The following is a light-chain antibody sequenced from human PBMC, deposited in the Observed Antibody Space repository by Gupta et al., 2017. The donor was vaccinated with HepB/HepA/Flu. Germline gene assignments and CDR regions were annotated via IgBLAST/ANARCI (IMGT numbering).Light chain of an antibody. Sequence: EIVLTQSPGTLSLSPVERATLSCRATQSANSNYLAWYQQKPGQAPRLFIYDASSRATGNTDRFSGTGSGRDFTLSSSRRETEDFAVYYWQRDGRSHLFGGGTKVEIK. CDR2: DAS. CDR1: QSANSNY. CDR3: QRDGRSHL. V-gene: IGKV3-20*01. J-gene: IGKJ4*01.